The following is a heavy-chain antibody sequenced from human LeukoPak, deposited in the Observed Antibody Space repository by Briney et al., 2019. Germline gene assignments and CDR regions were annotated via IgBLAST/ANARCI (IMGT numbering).Heavy chain of an antibody. CDR1: GFIFSSYA. D-gene: IGHD6-13*01. Sequence: GGSLRLSCAASGFIFSSYAMSWVRQAPGKGLEWVSAISGSGGSTYYADSVKGRFTISRDNSKNTLYLQMNSLRAEGTAVYYCAKDLSSSWFRYGMDVWGQGTTVTVSS. CDR3: AKDLSSSWFRYGMDV. CDR2: ISGSGGST. J-gene: IGHJ6*02. V-gene: IGHV3-23*01.